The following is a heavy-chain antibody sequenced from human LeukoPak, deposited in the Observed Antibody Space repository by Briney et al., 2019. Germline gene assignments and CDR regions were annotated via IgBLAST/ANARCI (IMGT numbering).Heavy chain of an antibody. V-gene: IGHV3-9*01. Sequence: GGSLRLSCAASGFTFDDYAMHWVRQAPGKGLEWVSGISWNSGSIGYADSVKGRFTISRDNAKNSLYLQMNSLRAEDTALYYCANPHYWGQGTLVTVSS. CDR2: ISWNSGSI. J-gene: IGHJ4*02. CDR3: ANPHY. CDR1: GFTFDDYA.